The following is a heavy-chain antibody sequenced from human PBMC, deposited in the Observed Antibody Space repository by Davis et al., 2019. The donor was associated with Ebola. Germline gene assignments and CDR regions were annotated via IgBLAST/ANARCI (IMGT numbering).Heavy chain of an antibody. CDR3: ARGPSTGNSFSY. V-gene: IGHV3-7*01. Sequence: PGGSLRLSCAASGFTFSDYYMSWIRQAPGKGPEWVAIIKEDGGEKYYVDSVEGRFTISRDNAKNSLYLQMNSLRAEDTAVYYCARGPSTGNSFSYWGQGTLVTVSS. CDR1: GFTFSDYY. CDR2: IKEDGGEK. J-gene: IGHJ4*02. D-gene: IGHD6-13*01.